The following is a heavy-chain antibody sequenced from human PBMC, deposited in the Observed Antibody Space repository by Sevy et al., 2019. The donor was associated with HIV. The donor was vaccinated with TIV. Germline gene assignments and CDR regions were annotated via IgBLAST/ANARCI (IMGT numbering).Heavy chain of an antibody. CDR3: AKVEVRGVGHHAFDI. Sequence: GGSPRLSCAASGFTFDDYAMXXXRQAPGKGLEWVSGISWNSGSIGYADSVKGRFTISRDNAKNSLYLQMNSLRAEDTALYYCAKVEVRGVGHHAFDIWGQGTMVTVSS. CDR2: ISWNSGSI. J-gene: IGHJ3*02. D-gene: IGHD3-10*01. CDR1: GFTFDDYA. V-gene: IGHV3-9*01.